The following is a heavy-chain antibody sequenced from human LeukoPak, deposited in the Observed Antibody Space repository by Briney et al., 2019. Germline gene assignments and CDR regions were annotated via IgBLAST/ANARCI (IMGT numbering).Heavy chain of an antibody. CDR1: GFTFSSYS. Sequence: GGSLRLSCAASGFTFSSYSMNWVRQAPGKGLEWVSSISSSSSYIYYADSVKGRFTISRDNAKNSLYLQMNSLGAEDTAVYYCARLMVRGVITPSDYWGQGTLVTVSS. J-gene: IGHJ4*02. V-gene: IGHV3-21*01. CDR3: ARLMVRGVITPSDY. D-gene: IGHD3-10*01. CDR2: ISSSSSYI.